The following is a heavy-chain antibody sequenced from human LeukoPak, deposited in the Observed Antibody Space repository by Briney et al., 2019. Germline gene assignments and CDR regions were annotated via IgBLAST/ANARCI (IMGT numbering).Heavy chain of an antibody. CDR1: GGSISSYY. D-gene: IGHD3-22*01. Sequence: SETLSLTCTVSGGSISSYYWSWIRQPPGKGLEWIGYIYYSGSTNYNPSLKSRVTISVDTSKNQFSLKRSSVTAADTAVYYCARHQGAYYYDSSGLWGQGTLVTVSS. J-gene: IGHJ4*02. CDR2: IYYSGST. CDR3: ARHQGAYYYDSSGL. V-gene: IGHV4-59*08.